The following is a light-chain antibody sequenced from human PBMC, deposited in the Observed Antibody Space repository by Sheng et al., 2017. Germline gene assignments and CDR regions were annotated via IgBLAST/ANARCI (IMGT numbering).Light chain of an antibody. V-gene: IGKV3-15*01. CDR1: QSVSTK. J-gene: IGKJ4*01. Sequence: EIVMTQSPATLSVSPGERATLSCRASQSVSTKLAWYQQKPGQAPRFLIYGASTRATGIPARFSGSGSGTEFTLTITSLQSEDFATYFCQQYVTYPLTFGGGTKVEIK. CDR3: QQYVTYPLT. CDR2: GAS.